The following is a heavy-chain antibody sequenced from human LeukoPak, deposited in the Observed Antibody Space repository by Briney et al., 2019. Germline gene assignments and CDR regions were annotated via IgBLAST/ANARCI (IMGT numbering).Heavy chain of an antibody. CDR1: GFTVSNKY. J-gene: IGHJ3*02. D-gene: IGHD2-2*01. Sequence: GGSLRLSCAASGFTVSNKYMTWVRQALGKGLEWVSSISSSSSYIYYADSVKGRFTISRDNAKNSLYLQMNSLRAEDTAVYYCARVVVPAAIVSAFDIWGQGTMVTVSS. CDR3: ARVVVPAAIVSAFDI. V-gene: IGHV3-21*01. CDR2: ISSSSSYI.